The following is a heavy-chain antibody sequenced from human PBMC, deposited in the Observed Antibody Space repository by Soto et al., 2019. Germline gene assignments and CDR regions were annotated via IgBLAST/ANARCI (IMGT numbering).Heavy chain of an antibody. CDR1: GYSFTSYW. D-gene: IGHD3-10*01. J-gene: IGHJ4*02. CDR3: ARRYYYGSGSYYVFDY. CDR2: IYPGDSDT. V-gene: IGHV5-51*01. Sequence: GESLKISCKGSGYSFTSYWIGWVRQMPGKGLEWMGIIYPGDSDTRYSPSFQGQVTISADKSISTAYLQWSSLKASDTAMYYCARRYYYGSGSYYVFDYWGQGTLVTVSS.